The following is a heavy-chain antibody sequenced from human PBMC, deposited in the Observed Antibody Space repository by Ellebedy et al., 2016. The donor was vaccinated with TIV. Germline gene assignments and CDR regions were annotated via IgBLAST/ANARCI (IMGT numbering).Heavy chain of an antibody. Sequence: GESLKISXAASGFTFSSYAMSWVRQAPGKGLEWVSAISGSGGGTYYADSVKGRFTISRDNSKNTLYLQMNSLRPEDTAVYTCAKGGYDYDSSGYYYPCDYWGQGTLVTVSS. CDR1: GFTFSSYA. V-gene: IGHV3-23*01. CDR2: ISGSGGGT. D-gene: IGHD3-22*01. CDR3: AKGGYDYDSSGYYYPCDY. J-gene: IGHJ4*02.